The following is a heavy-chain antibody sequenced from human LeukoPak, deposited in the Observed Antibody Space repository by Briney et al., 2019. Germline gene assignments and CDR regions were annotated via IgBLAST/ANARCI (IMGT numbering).Heavy chain of an antibody. D-gene: IGHD3-3*01. J-gene: IGHJ3*02. Sequence: PGGSLRLSCTASGFTFSYHYMSWIRQAPGKGLEWISYVSTDGNTIYYADSVKGRFTISRDNARNLVYLHMNSLRDEDTAVYYRARDPLYITILGVVIPEGALDIWGQGTVVTVSS. CDR3: ARDPLYITILGVVIPEGALDI. CDR2: VSTDGNTI. V-gene: IGHV3-11*04. CDR1: GFTFSYHY.